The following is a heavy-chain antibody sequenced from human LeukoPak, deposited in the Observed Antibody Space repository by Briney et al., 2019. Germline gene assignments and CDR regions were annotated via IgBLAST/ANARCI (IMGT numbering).Heavy chain of an antibody. V-gene: IGHV3-48*02. CDR2: ISSTSSTI. J-gene: IGHJ4*02. Sequence: QPEGSLRLSCAASGFTFSDYSMNWVRQAPGKGLEWVSYISSTSSTIYYADSVKGRFTISRDNAENSLFLQMNSLRDEDTAVYYCARSLEPGGYWGQGTLVTVSA. CDR3: ARSLEPGGY. CDR1: GFTFSDYS. D-gene: IGHD1-1*01.